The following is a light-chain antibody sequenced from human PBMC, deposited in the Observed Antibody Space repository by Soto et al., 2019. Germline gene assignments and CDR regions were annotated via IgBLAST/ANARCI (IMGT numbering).Light chain of an antibody. V-gene: IGKV3-20*01. CDR3: QQYGTSSIT. CDR2: DAS. CDR1: QSVTRNY. J-gene: IGKJ5*01. Sequence: ESVLTQSPGTLSLSLGESATLSCRASQSVTRNYLAWYQQKPGQAPRLLFYDASSRASGIPDRFTGSGSGTDFTLTISRLEPEDFAVYFRQQYGTSSITFGQGTRLEIK.